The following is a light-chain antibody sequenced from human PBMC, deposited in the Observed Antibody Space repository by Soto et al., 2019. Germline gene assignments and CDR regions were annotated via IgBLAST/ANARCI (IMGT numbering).Light chain of an antibody. V-gene: IGKV3-20*01. CDR2: GAS. J-gene: IGKJ5*01. Sequence: EIVLTQSPGTLSLSPGERATLSCRASQSVSSSYLAWYQQKPGQAPRLLIYGASSRATGIPDRFSGSGSGTDFTLTISRLEPEDFAVYYCKQYGSSPPITFGPGTRLEIK. CDR1: QSVSSSY. CDR3: KQYGSSPPIT.